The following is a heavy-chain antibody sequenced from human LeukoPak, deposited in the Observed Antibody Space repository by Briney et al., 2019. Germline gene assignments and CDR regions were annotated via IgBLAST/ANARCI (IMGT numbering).Heavy chain of an antibody. CDR1: GFTFSSYA. Sequence: GGSLRLSCEASGFTFSSYAMTWVRQAPGRGLEWVANIKQDGSVKYYVDSVKGRFTISRDNAKNSVFLQMDSLRAEDTAVYYCATHDVLTGYPYFDFWGQGTLVTVSS. CDR3: ATHDVLTGYPYFDF. D-gene: IGHD3-9*01. J-gene: IGHJ4*02. V-gene: IGHV3-7*01. CDR2: IKQDGSVK.